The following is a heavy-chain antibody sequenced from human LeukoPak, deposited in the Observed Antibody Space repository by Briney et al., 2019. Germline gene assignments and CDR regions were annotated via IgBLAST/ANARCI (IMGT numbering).Heavy chain of an antibody. V-gene: IGHV3-74*01. CDR3: SRSAYYDGSGNYYDY. Sequence: GGSLRLSCAASGFTVSRHWMHWVRQAPGKGLVWVSRISDGGSTTTYADSVKGRFTISRDNAKNTLYLQMNGLRAEDTAVYYCSRSAYYDGSGNYYDYWGQGTLVTVSS. CDR2: ISDGGSTT. J-gene: IGHJ4*02. CDR1: GFTVSRHW. D-gene: IGHD3-22*01.